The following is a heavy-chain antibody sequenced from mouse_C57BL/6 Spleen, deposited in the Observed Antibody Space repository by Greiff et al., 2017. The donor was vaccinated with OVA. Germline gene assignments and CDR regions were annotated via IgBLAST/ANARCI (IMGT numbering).Heavy chain of an antibody. J-gene: IGHJ2*01. CDR2: IYPGSGNT. V-gene: IGHV1-66*01. CDR1: GYSFTSYY. CDR3: ARCPLGYYFDY. D-gene: IGHD1-2*01. Sequence: VQLQQSGPELVKPGASVKISCKASGYSFTSYYIHWVKQRPGQGLEWIGWIYPGSGNTKYNEKFKGKATLTADTSSSTAYMQLSSLTSEDSAVYYCARCPLGYYFDYWGQGTTLTVSS.